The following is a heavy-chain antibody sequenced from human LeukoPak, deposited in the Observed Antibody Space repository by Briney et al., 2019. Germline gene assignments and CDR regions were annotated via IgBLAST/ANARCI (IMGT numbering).Heavy chain of an antibody. CDR2: IYPGDSDT. V-gene: IGHV5-51*01. J-gene: IGHJ3*02. D-gene: IGHD2-21*02. CDR1: GYSFTSYW. CDR3: ARRGAGVVTAINGAFDI. Sequence: GESLKISCKGSGYSFTSYWIGWVRQMPGKGLEWMGIIYPGDSDTRYSPSFQGQVTISADKSISAAYLQWSSLKASDTAMYYCARRGAGVVTAINGAFDIWGQGTMVTVSS.